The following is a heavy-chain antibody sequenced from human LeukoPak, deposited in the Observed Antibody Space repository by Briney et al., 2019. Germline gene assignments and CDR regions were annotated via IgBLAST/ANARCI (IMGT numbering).Heavy chain of an antibody. Sequence: PVKVSCKASGGTFSSYAISWVPQAPGQRLEWMGRIIPIFGTADYATNFPGRVKITTDESTRTAYRELSSLRSEDTAVYYCARYGSSSSAVDYWGQGTLVTVSS. CDR1: GGTFSSYA. CDR3: ARYGSSSSAVDY. J-gene: IGHJ4*02. V-gene: IGHV1-69*05. D-gene: IGHD6-6*01. CDR2: IIPIFGTA.